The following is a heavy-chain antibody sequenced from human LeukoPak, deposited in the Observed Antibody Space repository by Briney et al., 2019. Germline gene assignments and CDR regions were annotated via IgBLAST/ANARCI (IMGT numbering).Heavy chain of an antibody. Sequence: SETLSLTCTVSGGSISSYYWSWIRQPPGKGLEWIGYIYYSGSTNYNPSLKSRVTTSVDTSKNQFSLKLSSVTAADTAVYYCARQTVVIEPFDYWGQGTLVTVSS. V-gene: IGHV4-59*01. CDR3: ARQTVVIEPFDY. CDR2: IYYSGST. J-gene: IGHJ4*02. CDR1: GGSISSYY. D-gene: IGHD3-22*01.